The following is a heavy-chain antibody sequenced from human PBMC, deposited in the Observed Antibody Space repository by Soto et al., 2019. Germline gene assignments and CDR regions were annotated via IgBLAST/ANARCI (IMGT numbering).Heavy chain of an antibody. Sequence: GGSLRLSCAASGFSVSDNYMSWVRQAPGKGLEWVSVIYSAGSTYYPDPVKGRFTISRDNSKNTLYLQMNSLRAEDTAVYYCAIQRRLSAVTTGRITFDIRGQGTMVTVSS. CDR3: AIQRRLSAVTTGRITFDI. CDR2: IYSAGST. J-gene: IGHJ3*02. V-gene: IGHV3-53*01. D-gene: IGHD4-17*01. CDR1: GFSVSDNY.